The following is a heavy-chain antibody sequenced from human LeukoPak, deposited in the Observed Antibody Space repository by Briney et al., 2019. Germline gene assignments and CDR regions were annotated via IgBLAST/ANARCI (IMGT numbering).Heavy chain of an antibody. V-gene: IGHV3-21*01. J-gene: IGHJ5*02. CDR3: ARLFTSGWYNWFDP. CDR1: GFIFSSYS. CDR2: ISTSSSYI. Sequence: GGSLRLSCAASGFIFSSYSMNWVRQAPGKALEWVSSISTSSSYIYYADSVKGRFTISRDNANNSLYLQMNSLSAEDTAVYYCARLFTSGWYNWFDPWGQGTLVTVSS. D-gene: IGHD6-19*01.